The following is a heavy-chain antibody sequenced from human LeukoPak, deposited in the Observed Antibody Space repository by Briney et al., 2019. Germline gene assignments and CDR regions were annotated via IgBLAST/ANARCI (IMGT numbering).Heavy chain of an antibody. CDR1: GFTLDDYA. D-gene: IGHD6-19*01. J-gene: IGHJ6*03. Sequence: GRSLRHSCAASGFTLDDYAMHWVRQAPGKGLEWVSGISWNSGSIGYADSVKGRFTISRDNAKNSQYLQMNSLRAEDTALYYCAKAESPVDYYYYMDAWGKGTTVTVSS. CDR2: ISWNSGSI. CDR3: AKAESPVDYYYYMDA. V-gene: IGHV3-9*01.